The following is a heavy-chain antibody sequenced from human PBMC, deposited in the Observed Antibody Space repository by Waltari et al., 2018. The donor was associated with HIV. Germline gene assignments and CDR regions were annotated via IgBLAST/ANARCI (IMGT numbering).Heavy chain of an antibody. CDR1: GFTFRSYA. CDR2: ISYDGSNK. J-gene: IGHJ4*02. V-gene: IGHV3-30-3*01. Sequence: QVQLVEYGGGVVQPGRSLRISCAASGFTFRSYAMHWVRQAPGKGLGWVAVISYDGSNKYYADSVKGRFTISRDNSKNTLYLQMNSLRAEDTAVYYCARDPQYCSSTSCSYYFDYWGQGTLVTVSS. CDR3: ARDPQYCSSTSCSYYFDY. D-gene: IGHD2-2*01.